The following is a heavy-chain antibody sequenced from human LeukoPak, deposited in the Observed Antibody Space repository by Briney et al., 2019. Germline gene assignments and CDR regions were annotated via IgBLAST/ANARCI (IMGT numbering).Heavy chain of an antibody. V-gene: IGHV1-2*02. J-gene: IGHJ4*02. Sequence: PAASVKVSCKASGDTFTGYYLHWVRQAPGQGLEWMGWIKPNSGGTNYAQKFQGRVTMTRDTSISTAYMEVSRLISDDTAVYYCARVFGRQLPDYWGQGTLVTVSS. D-gene: IGHD1-26*01. CDR3: ARVFGRQLPDY. CDR2: IKPNSGGT. CDR1: GDTFTGYY.